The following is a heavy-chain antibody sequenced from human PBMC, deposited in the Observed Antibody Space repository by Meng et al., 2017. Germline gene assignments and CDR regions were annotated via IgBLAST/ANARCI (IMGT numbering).Heavy chain of an antibody. CDR1: GYTFTTYA. CDR3: ARAIAVSGTGRFDY. CDR2: INAGNSDT. V-gene: IGHV1-3*01. Sequence: VLFLQAGGGGKKPGAPVKVSCKASGYTFTTYAIHWVRQAPGQRLEWMGWINAGNSDTKYSQKLQGRVTITRDTSASTVYMEVSSLRSEDTGVYYCARAIAVSGTGRFDYRGQGTLVTVSS. D-gene: IGHD6-19*01. J-gene: IGHJ4*02.